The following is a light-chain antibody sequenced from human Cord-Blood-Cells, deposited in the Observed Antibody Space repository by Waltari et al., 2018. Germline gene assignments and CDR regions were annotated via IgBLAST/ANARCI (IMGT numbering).Light chain of an antibody. V-gene: IGKV4-1*01. CDR2: WAS. CDR1: QSVLYSSNNKNY. J-gene: IGKJ3*01. CDR3: QQYYSTPRGFT. Sequence: DIVMTQSPDSLAVSLGERANINCKSSQSVLYSSNNKNYLAWYQQKPGQPPKLLIYWASTRESGVPDRFSGSGSGTDFTLTISSLQAEDVAVYYCQQYYSTPRGFTFGPGTKVDIK.